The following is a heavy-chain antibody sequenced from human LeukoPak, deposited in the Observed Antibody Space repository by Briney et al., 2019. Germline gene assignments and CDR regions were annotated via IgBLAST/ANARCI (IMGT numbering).Heavy chain of an antibody. CDR2: INSDGSST. J-gene: IGHJ6*04. V-gene: IGHV3-74*01. Sequence: PGGSLRLSCAASGSTFSSYWMHWVRQAPGKGLVWVSRINSDGSSTSYADSVKGRFTISRDNAKNTLYLQMNSLRAEDTAVYYCARVMETGYYYGMDVWGKGTTVTVSS. CDR1: GSTFSSYW. CDR3: ARVMETGYYYGMDV. D-gene: IGHD2-8*01.